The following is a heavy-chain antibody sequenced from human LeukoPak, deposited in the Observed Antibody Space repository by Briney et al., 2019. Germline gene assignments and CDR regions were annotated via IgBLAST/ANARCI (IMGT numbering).Heavy chain of an antibody. CDR3: ARHVRFLEWLSSYYFDY. V-gene: IGHV4-39*01. CDR1: GGSISSSSYY. CDR2: IYYSGST. D-gene: IGHD3-3*01. J-gene: IGHJ4*02. Sequence: SETLSLTRTVSGGSISSSSYYWGWIRQPPGKWLEWIGSIYYSGSTYYNPSLKSRVTISVDTSKSQFSLRLTSVTAADTAVYYCARHVRFLEWLSSYYFDYWGQGTLVTVSS.